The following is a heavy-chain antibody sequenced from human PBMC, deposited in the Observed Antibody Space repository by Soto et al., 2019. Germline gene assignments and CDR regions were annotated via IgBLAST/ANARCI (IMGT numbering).Heavy chain of an antibody. J-gene: IGHJ6*02. CDR3: ATIAASGRAGDV. CDR1: GFTFSSYW. CDR2: IKQDGSEE. D-gene: IGHD2-15*01. V-gene: IGHV3-7*01. Sequence: EVQLVESGGGLVQPGGSLRLSCVDSGFTFSSYWMSWVRQAPVKGLEWVGNIKQDGSEENYVDSVKGRFTISRDNAKNSMYLQMNILRVADTAVYYCATIAASGRAGDVWGQGTTVVVSS.